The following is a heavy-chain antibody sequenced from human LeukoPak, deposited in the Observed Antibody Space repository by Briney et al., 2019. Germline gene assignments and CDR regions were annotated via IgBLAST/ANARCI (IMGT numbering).Heavy chain of an antibody. J-gene: IGHJ4*02. CDR3: ARVVGLNEWEPHY. D-gene: IGHD1-14*01. CDR1: GGTFSSYA. Sequence: GASVKVSCKASGGTFSSYAISWVRRAPGQGLEWMGWSSAYDGNTNYAQNFQGRVTMTTDISTSTAYMELRNLRSDDTAVYYCARVVGLNEWEPHYWGQGTLVTVSS. CDR2: SSAYDGNT. V-gene: IGHV1-18*01.